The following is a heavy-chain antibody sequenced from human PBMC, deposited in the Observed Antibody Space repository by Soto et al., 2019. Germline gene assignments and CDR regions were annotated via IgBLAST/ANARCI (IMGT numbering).Heavy chain of an antibody. J-gene: IGHJ4*02. CDR3: VKEGGLLWFGELCYFDY. Sequence: GGSLRHSCAASGFTFSNYAMSWVRQATGKGLECVSALSGSGGSTYYADSVKGRFTISRDNSKNTLYLQMNSLRAEDTAVYFCVKEGGLLWFGELCYFDYWGQGALVTVSS. V-gene: IGHV3-23*01. CDR1: GFTFSNYA. D-gene: IGHD3-10*01. CDR2: LSGSGGST.